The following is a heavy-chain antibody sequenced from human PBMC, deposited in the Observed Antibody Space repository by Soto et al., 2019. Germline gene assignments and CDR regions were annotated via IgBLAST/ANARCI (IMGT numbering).Heavy chain of an antibody. J-gene: IGHJ4*02. CDR2: ISAYDGNT. CDR3: ARDTAMALPDA. V-gene: IGHV1-18*01. D-gene: IGHD5-18*01. Sequence: QVQLVQSGAEVKKPGASVKVSCKASGYTFTTYGITWVRQAPGQGLEWMGWISAYDGNTKYAQKLQGRVTMTTDTSTRTAYMELRSLRSDDTAVYYCARDTAMALPDAWGQGTLVTVSS. CDR1: GYTFTTYG.